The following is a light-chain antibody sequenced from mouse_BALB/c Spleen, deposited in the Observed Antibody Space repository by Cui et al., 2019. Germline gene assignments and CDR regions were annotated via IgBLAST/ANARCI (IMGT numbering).Light chain of an antibody. CDR3: QQWSSNPFT. CDR2: LTS. CDR1: SSVSY. Sequence: QIALTQSPALMSASPGEKVTMTCSASSSVSYMYWYQQKPRASPKTWIYLTSNLASGVPARFSGSGSGSSYSLTISSMEAEDAATYYCQQWSSNPFTFGSGTKLEIK. V-gene: IGKV4-68*01. J-gene: IGKJ4*01.